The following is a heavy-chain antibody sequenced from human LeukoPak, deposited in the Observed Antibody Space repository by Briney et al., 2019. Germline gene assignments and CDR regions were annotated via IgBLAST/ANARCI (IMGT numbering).Heavy chain of an antibody. Sequence: SVKVSCKASGGTFSSCAISWVRQAPGQGREWMGRIIPIFGTANYAQKFQGRVTITTDGSTSTAYMELSSLRSEDTAVYYCARDLGYCSGGSCRIFDYWGQGTLVTVSS. CDR1: GGTFSSCA. CDR2: IIPIFGTA. J-gene: IGHJ4*02. V-gene: IGHV1-69*05. D-gene: IGHD2-15*01. CDR3: ARDLGYCSGGSCRIFDY.